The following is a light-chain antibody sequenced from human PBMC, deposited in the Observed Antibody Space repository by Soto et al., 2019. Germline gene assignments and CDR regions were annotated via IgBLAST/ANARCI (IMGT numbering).Light chain of an antibody. V-gene: IGKV1-5*03. CDR2: KAS. Sequence: DLQMTQSPSTLSASVGDRVTIXXRASQSITGWLAWFQQKPGKAPKLXXSKASSLQSGVPSRFSGSGSGTEFTLTISSLQPDDFATYYCQQYNPYSPWTFGQGTKVDIK. CDR1: QSITGW. CDR3: QQYNPYSPWT. J-gene: IGKJ1*01.